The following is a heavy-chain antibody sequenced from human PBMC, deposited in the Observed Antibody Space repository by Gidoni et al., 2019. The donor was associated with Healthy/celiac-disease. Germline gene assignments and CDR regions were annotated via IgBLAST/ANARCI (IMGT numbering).Heavy chain of an antibody. D-gene: IGHD2-2*01. CDR1: GGSISSYY. V-gene: IGHV4-59*01. J-gene: IGHJ5*02. Sequence: QVQLQESGPGLVTPSETLSLTCTVSGGSISSYYWSWIRQPPGKGLEWIGYIYYSGSTNYNPSLKSRVTISVDTSKNQFSLKLSSVTAADTAVYYCARSRVVPAANNWFDPWGQGTLVTVSS. CDR2: IYYSGST. CDR3: ARSRVVPAANNWFDP.